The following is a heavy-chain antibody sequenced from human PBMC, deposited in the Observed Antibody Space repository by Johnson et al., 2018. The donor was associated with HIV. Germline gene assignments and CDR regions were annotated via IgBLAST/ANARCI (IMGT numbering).Heavy chain of an antibody. CDR3: AEGNHGI. J-gene: IGHJ3*02. Sequence: QVQLVESGGGAVQPGRSLRLSCAASGFTFSTYAMDWVRQAPGKGLEWVAGISDDGSNKYYADSVKGRFTISRDNSKNTLYLQINSLRAEDTAVYYCAEGNHGIWGQGTMVTVSS. CDR1: GFTFSTYA. D-gene: IGHD2/OR15-2a*01. V-gene: IGHV3-30*04. CDR2: ISDDGSNK.